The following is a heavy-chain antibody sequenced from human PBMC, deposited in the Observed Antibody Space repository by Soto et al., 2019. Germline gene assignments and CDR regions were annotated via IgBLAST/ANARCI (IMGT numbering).Heavy chain of an antibody. CDR2: IYTSGAT. J-gene: IGHJ4*02. Sequence: SETLSLTCSVSGSSFSNFYWSWIRQPAGKGLEWIGRIYTSGATSYNPSLKSRVRMSVDTSQSQMSLSLTSVTAADTAVYYCARGGIQLSYAFDYWGQGILVTVSS. CDR3: ARGGIQLSYAFDY. CDR1: GSSFSNFY. D-gene: IGHD3-10*01. V-gene: IGHV4-4*07.